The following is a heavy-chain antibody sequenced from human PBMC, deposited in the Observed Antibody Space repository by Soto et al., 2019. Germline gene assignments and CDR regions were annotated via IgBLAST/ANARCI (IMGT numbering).Heavy chain of an antibody. V-gene: IGHV5-51*03. Sequence: EVQLVQSGAEVKKPGESLKSSCKGSGYSFTSYWIGWVRQMPENGLEWMGIIYPGDSDTRYSPSFQGQVTISADKSISTAYLQWSSLKASDTAMYYCARSDGYDYICGSYTPPGYLGQGTLVTVSS. CDR1: GYSFTSYW. CDR2: IYPGDSDT. J-gene: IGHJ4*02. D-gene: IGHD3-16*01. CDR3: ARSDGYDYICGSYTPPGY.